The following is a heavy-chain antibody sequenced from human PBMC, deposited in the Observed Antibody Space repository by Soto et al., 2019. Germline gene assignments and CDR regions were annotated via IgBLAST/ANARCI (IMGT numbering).Heavy chain of an antibody. CDR1: GFTFSSYA. CDR2: ISRNGGST. J-gene: IGHJ4*02. V-gene: IGHV3-64*01. D-gene: IGHD6-19*01. CDR3: ARDGLGSGSFDY. Sequence: EVQLVESGGGLVQPGGSLRLSCAASGFTFSSYAMHWVRQAPGKGLEYVSAISRNGGSTYYANSVKGRFTISRDNWGGGGGGGGGGGGGGGMAVYYCARDGLGSGSFDYWGQGTLVTVSS.